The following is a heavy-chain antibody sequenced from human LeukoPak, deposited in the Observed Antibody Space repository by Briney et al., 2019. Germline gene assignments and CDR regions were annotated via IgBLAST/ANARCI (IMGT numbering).Heavy chain of an antibody. CDR2: ISYNGNNK. V-gene: IGHV3-30-3*01. J-gene: IGHJ4*02. CDR1: EFTFSNYA. CDR3: ARDNYYGSGSTDY. D-gene: IGHD3-10*01. Sequence: GGSLRLSCAASEFTFSNYAMHWVRQAPGKGLEWVAVISYNGNNKYYADSVKGRFTISRDNSKNTLYLQVNSLRAEDTALYYCARDNYYGSGSTDYWGQGTLVTVSS.